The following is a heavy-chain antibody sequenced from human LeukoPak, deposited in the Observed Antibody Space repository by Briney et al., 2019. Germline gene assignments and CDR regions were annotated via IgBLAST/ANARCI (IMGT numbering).Heavy chain of an antibody. Sequence: GGSLRLSCAASGFTFSSHAMSWVRQAPGKGLEWVSAISGSGSNTYYADSVKGRFTISRDNSKNTLYLQMNSLRVEDTAVYYCATDPTTVAQGVFDYWGQGTLVTVSS. J-gene: IGHJ4*02. CDR1: GFTFSSHA. D-gene: IGHD4-11*01. CDR3: ATDPTTVAQGVFDY. CDR2: ISGSGSNT. V-gene: IGHV3-23*01.